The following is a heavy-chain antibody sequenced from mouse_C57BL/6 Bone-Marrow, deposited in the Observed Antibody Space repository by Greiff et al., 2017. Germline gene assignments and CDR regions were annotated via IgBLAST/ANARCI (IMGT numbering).Heavy chain of an antibody. CDR1: GYTFTDYY. Sequence: VQLQQSGPVLVKPGASVKMSCKASGYTFTDYYMNWVKQSHGKSLEWIGVINPYNGGTSYNQQFKGKATLTVDKSSRAADMELNSLTSEHSAVYYCARRSPYYFDYWGQGTTLTVSS. V-gene: IGHV1-19*01. J-gene: IGHJ2*01. CDR3: ARRSPYYFDY. CDR2: INPYNGGT.